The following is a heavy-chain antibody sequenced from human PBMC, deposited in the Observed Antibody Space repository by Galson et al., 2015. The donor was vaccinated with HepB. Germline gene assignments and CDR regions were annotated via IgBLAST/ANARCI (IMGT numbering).Heavy chain of an antibody. CDR3: TRGDCSGGSCYSGDYYYGMDV. CDR1: GFTFGDYA. Sequence: SLRLSCAASGFTFGDYAMSWFRQAPGKGLEWVGFIRSKAYGGTTEYAASVKGRFTISRDDSKSIAYLQMNSLKTEDTAVYYCTRGDCSGGSCYSGDYYYGMDVWGQGTTVTFSS. J-gene: IGHJ6*02. D-gene: IGHD2-15*01. CDR2: IRSKAYGGTT. V-gene: IGHV3-49*03.